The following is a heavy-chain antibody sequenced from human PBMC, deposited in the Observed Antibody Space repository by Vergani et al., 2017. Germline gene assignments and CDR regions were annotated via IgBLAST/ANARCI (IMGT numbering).Heavy chain of an antibody. J-gene: IGHJ5*02. CDR3: ARDFGSHYDFLSDYPVNWFDP. D-gene: IGHD3-3*01. CDR2: IIPIFGTA. Sequence: QVQLVQSGAEVKKPGSSVKVSCKASGGTFSSHAISWVRQAPGQGLEWMGGIIPIFGTANYAQKFQGRVTITADESTSTAYMELSSLRSEDTAVYYCARDFGSHYDFLSDYPVNWFDPWGQGTLVTVSS. V-gene: IGHV1-69*01. CDR1: GGTFSSHA.